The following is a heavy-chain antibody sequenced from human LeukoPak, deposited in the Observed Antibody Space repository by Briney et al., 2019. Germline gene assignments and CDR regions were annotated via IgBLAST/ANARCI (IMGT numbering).Heavy chain of an antibody. Sequence: EASVKVSCKASGGTFSSCAISWVRQAPGQGLEWMGGIIPIFGTANYAQKFQGRVTITTDESTSTAYMELSSLRSEDTAVYYCARVANSGAAAGYFDYWGQGTLVTVSS. J-gene: IGHJ4*02. D-gene: IGHD6-13*01. CDR1: GGTFSSCA. CDR3: ARVANSGAAAGYFDY. CDR2: IIPIFGTA. V-gene: IGHV1-69*05.